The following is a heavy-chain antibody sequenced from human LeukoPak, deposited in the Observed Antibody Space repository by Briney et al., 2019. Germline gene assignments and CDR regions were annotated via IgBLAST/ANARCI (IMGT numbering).Heavy chain of an antibody. CDR1: GGTSSSYA. CDR3: ARDRPSAAAYYFDY. Sequence: GASVKVSCTASGGTSSSYAISWVRQAPGQGLEWMGGIIPIFGTANYAQKFQGRVTITADESTSTAYMELSSLRSEDTAVYYCARDRPSAAAYYFDYWGQGTLVTVSS. CDR2: IIPIFGTA. J-gene: IGHJ4*02. V-gene: IGHV1-69*13. D-gene: IGHD6-13*01.